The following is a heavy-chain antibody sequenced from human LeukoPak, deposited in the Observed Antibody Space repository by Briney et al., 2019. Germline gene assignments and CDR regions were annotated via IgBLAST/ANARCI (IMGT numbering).Heavy chain of an antibody. D-gene: IGHD2-15*01. J-gene: IGHJ5*02. V-gene: IGHV3-33*08. CDR2: IWDDGSKE. CDR3: ARARGGGGSCRRCNWFDP. Sequence: GRSLRLSCAASGFIFYAYTMHWVRQAPGKGLEWLALIWDDGSKEKYADSVKGRFTISRDNSKNTLYLQMNSLRAEDTAVYYCARARGGGGSCRRCNWFDPWGQGTLVTVSS. CDR1: GFIFYAYT.